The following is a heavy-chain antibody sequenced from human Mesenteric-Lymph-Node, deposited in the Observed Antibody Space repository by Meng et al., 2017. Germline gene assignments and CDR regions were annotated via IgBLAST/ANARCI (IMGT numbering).Heavy chain of an antibody. Sequence: ASVKVSCKASGYTFTNYYVHWVRQAPGQGPEWMGIIVPRGGSTTYAQNFQGRVTMTRDTSTSTVYMELSSLTSEDTAVYYCARARDGYKLFDYWGQGTLVTVSS. J-gene: IGHJ4*02. CDR3: ARARDGYKLFDY. D-gene: IGHD5-24*01. CDR2: IVPRGGST. CDR1: GYTFTNYY. V-gene: IGHV1-46*01.